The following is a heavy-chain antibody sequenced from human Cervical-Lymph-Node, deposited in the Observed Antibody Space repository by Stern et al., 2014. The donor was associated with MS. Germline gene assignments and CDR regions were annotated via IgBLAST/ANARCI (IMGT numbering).Heavy chain of an antibody. CDR3: ARGRDGYKSHFDY. D-gene: IGHD5-24*01. Sequence: VQLVQSGPGLVKPSQTLSLTCTVSGGSISSGGYYWSWIRPHPGKGLEWIGYIYYSGSTYYNPSLKSRVTISVDTSKNQFSLKLSSVTAADTAVYYCARGRDGYKSHFDYWGQGTLVTVSS. CDR1: GGSISSGGYY. V-gene: IGHV4-31*03. J-gene: IGHJ4*02. CDR2: IYYSGST.